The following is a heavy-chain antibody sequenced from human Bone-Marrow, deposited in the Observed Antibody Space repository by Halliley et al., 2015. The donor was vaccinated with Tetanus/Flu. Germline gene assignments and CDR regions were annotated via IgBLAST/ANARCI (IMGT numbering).Heavy chain of an antibody. D-gene: IGHD1-26*01. J-gene: IGHJ4*02. Sequence: TLSLTCTVSGASVYYDYWSWVRQSPGRGLEWIGYFHYSGRTDYSPSLKSRVSISVDTSKNQFSLTLTSVTAADMAVYYCAGGRREIDYWGQGTLVTVSS. V-gene: IGHV4-59*02. CDR1: GASVYYDY. CDR2: FHYSGRT. CDR3: AGGRREIDY.